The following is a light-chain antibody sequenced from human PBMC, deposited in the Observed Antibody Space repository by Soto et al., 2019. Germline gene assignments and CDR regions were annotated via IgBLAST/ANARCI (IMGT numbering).Light chain of an antibody. CDR2: EAS. Sequence: DIQMTQSPSTLSASVGDTVTITCRASQSVSRWLHWYQQKPGKAPRLLIYEASNLESGVSSRFSGSGSGTEFILTITSLQPSDSSTYYCQQFNSKVWTFGQRTKVEI. V-gene: IGKV1-5*01. CDR3: QQFNSKVWT. J-gene: IGKJ1*01. CDR1: QSVSRW.